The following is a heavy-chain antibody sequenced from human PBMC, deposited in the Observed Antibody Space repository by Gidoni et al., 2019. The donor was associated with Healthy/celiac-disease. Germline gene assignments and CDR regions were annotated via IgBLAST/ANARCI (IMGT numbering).Heavy chain of an antibody. V-gene: IGHV3-66*02. CDR1: GFTVSSNY. D-gene: IGHD4-17*01. Sequence: EVQLVESGGGLVQPGGSLRLSCSASGFTVSSNYMSWVRQAPGKGLEWVSVIYSGGSTYYADSVKGRFTISRDNSKNTLYLQMNSLRAEDTAVYYCARDPDYGGNSEVQHWGQGTLVTVSS. J-gene: IGHJ1*01. CDR3: ARDPDYGGNSEVQH. CDR2: IYSGGST.